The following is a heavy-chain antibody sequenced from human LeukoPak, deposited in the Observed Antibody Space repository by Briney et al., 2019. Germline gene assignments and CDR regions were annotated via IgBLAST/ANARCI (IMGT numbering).Heavy chain of an antibody. CDR2: ISSSSSTI. J-gene: IGHJ5*02. CDR1: GFTFSSYS. V-gene: IGHV3-48*02. Sequence: GGSLRLSCAASGFTFSSYSMNWVRQAPGKGLEWVSYISSSSSTIYNADSVKGRFTISRDNAKNSLDLQMNSLRDEDTAMYYCATGHWLDAWGPGTLVTVSS. CDR3: ATGHWLDA.